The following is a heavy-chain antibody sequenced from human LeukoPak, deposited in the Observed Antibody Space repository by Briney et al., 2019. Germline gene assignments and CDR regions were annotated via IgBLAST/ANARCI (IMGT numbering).Heavy chain of an antibody. CDR2: ISSSSSYI. V-gene: IGHV3-21*01. J-gene: IGHJ6*03. Sequence: GGSLRLSCAASGFTFSSYSMNWVRQAPGKGQEWVSSISSSSSYIYYADSVKGRFTISRDNAKNSLYLQMNSLRAEDTAVYYCARDSPEVVAAFAYYYYYMDVWGKGTTVTISS. D-gene: IGHD2-15*01. CDR1: GFTFSSYS. CDR3: ARDSPEVVAAFAYYYYYMDV.